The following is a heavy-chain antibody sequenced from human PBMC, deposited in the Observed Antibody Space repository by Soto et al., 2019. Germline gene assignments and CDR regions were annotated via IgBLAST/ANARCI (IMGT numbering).Heavy chain of an antibody. D-gene: IGHD6-6*01. CDR3: ARGESTDCSTGVCPFNYNYHLDG. CDR2: INPQSDGT. J-gene: IGHJ6*03. V-gene: IGHV1-2*02. CDR1: GYTFTYYL. Sequence: GASVQVSCKASGYTFTYYLVYWVRQAPGQGLDWMGRINPQSDGTALAQSFQGRVTMAKDTSISTVYMEVTRLRSDDTAVYYCARGESTDCSTGVCPFNYNYHLDGWGQGTTVTVSS.